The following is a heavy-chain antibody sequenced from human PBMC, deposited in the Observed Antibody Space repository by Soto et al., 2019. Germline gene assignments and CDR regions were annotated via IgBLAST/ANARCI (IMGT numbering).Heavy chain of an antibody. CDR3: ARDGDIVVVEGADAFDI. Sequence: GGSLRLSCAASGFTFSSYGMHWVRQAPGKGLEWVAVIWDDGSNKYYADSVKGRFTISRDNSKNTLYLQMNSLRAEDTAVYYCARDGDIVVVEGADAFDIWGQGTMVTVSS. CDR2: IWDDGSNK. V-gene: IGHV3-33*01. J-gene: IGHJ3*02. D-gene: IGHD2-15*01. CDR1: GFTFSSYG.